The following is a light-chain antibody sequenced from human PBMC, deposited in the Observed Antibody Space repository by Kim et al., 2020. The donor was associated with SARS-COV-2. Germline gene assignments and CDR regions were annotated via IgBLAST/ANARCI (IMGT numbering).Light chain of an antibody. V-gene: IGKV1-33*01. J-gene: IGKJ2*01. CDR3: QQYDNLPYT. CDR2: DAS. Sequence: ASVGDRVTITCQASQAITYYVNWYQQKPGKAPKILIYDASNLETGVPSRFSGSGSGTDFTFTITSLQSEDIGTYYCQQYDNLPYTFGQGTKLEIK. CDR1: QAITYY.